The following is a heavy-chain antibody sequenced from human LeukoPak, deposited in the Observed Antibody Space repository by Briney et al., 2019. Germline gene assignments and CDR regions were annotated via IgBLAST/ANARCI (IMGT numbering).Heavy chain of an antibody. Sequence: ASVKVSCKASGYTFTSYDINWVRQATGQGLEWMGWMNPNSGNTGYAQKFQGRVTMTRNTSISTAYMELSSLRSDDTAVYYCARNYDFWSGYYYFDYWGQGTLVTVSS. V-gene: IGHV1-8*01. J-gene: IGHJ4*02. CDR2: MNPNSGNT. CDR1: GYTFTSYD. CDR3: ARNYDFWSGYYYFDY. D-gene: IGHD3-3*01.